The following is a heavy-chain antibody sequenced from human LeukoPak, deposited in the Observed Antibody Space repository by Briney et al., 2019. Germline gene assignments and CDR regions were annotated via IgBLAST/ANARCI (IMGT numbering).Heavy chain of an antibody. CDR2: INHSGST. CDR1: GGSFSGYY. Sequence: PSETLSLTCAVYGGSFSGYYWSWIRQPPGKGLEWIGEINHSGSTNYNPSLKSRVTISVDTSKNQFSLKLSSVTAADTAVYYCARGGTYYDFWSGYYGYYFDYWGQGTLATVSS. CDR3: ARGGTYYDFWSGYYGYYFDY. D-gene: IGHD3-3*01. J-gene: IGHJ4*02. V-gene: IGHV4-34*01.